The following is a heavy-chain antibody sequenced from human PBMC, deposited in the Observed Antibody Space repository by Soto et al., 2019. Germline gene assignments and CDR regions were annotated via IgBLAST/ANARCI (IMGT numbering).Heavy chain of an antibody. CDR1: GGSISSSSYY. Sequence: QLQLQESGPGLVKPSETLSLTCTVSGGSISSSSYYWGWIRQPPGKGLEWIGSIYYSGSTYYNPSLKSRVTISVDTSKNQFSLKLSSVTAADTAVYYCAGPGIAVAGTVSDYWGQGTLVTVSS. CDR2: IYYSGST. CDR3: AGPGIAVAGTVSDY. J-gene: IGHJ4*02. V-gene: IGHV4-39*01. D-gene: IGHD6-19*01.